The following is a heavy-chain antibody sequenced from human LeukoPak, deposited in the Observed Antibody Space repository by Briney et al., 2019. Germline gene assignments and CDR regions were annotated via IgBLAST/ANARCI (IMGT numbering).Heavy chain of an antibody. D-gene: IGHD1-20*01. J-gene: IGHJ4*02. CDR3: ARGRITGTTPFGY. V-gene: IGHV4-34*01. CDR2: INHTGST. Sequence: SETLSLTCAVYGGSFSGCYWSWIRQPPGKGLEWIGEINHTGSTNYNPSLKSRVTMSVDTSKNQFSLKLSSVTAADTAVYYCARGRITGTTPFGYWGQGTLVTVSS. CDR1: GGSFSGCY.